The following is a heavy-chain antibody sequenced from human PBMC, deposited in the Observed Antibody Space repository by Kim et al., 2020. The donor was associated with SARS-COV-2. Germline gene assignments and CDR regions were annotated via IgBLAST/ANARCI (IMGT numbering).Heavy chain of an antibody. CDR1: GFTFSNYA. D-gene: IGHD3-22*01. CDR3: AKELSSGYYPNNFDY. Sequence: GGSLRLSCAASGFTFSNYAMTWVRQAPGKGLEWVSGISGGSGATYYADPVKGQFSISRDSSKNTLYLLMNSLRAEDTAVYYCAKELSSGYYPNNFDYWGQGTLVTFSS. J-gene: IGHJ4*02. CDR2: ISGGSGAT. V-gene: IGHV3-23*01.